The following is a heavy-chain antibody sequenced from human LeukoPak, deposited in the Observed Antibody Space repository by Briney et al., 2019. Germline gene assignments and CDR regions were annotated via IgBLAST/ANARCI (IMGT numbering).Heavy chain of an antibody. Sequence: GGSLRLSCAASGFTFSSYSMNWVRQAPGKGLEWVSSISSSSSYIYYADSAKGRFTISRDNAKNSLYLQMNSLRAEDTAVYYCARTDYGDDYFDYWGQGTLVTVSS. CDR2: ISSSSSYI. V-gene: IGHV3-21*01. CDR1: GFTFSSYS. CDR3: ARTDYGDDYFDY. D-gene: IGHD4-17*01. J-gene: IGHJ4*02.